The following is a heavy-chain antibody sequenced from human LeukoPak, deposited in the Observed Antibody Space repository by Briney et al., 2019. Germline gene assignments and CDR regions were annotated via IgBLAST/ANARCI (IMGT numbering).Heavy chain of an antibody. Sequence: SETLFLTCTVSGGSISSGGYYWSWIRQHPGKGLEWIGYIYYSGSTYYNPSLKSRVTISVDTSKNQFSLKLSSVTAADTAVYYCARGPGGHFDYWGQGTLVTVSS. D-gene: IGHD3-16*01. J-gene: IGHJ4*02. CDR1: GGSISSGGYY. V-gene: IGHV4-31*03. CDR2: IYYSGST. CDR3: ARGPGGHFDY.